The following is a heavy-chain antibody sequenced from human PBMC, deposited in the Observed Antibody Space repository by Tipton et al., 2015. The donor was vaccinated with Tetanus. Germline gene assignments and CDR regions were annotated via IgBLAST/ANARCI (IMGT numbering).Heavy chain of an antibody. CDR3: ARVGISQNAYSYVYHGLDV. Sequence: SLRLSCAASGFTFSTNAMHWVRQAPGKGLEWVTAIWNDGSYKYYADSAKGRFTVSRDNSKNTLYLEMNSLRAEDTAVYYCARVGISQNAYSYVYHGLDVWGQGTTVTVSS. D-gene: IGHD5-18*01. CDR2: IWNDGSYK. V-gene: IGHV3-33*01. J-gene: IGHJ6*02. CDR1: GFTFSTNA.